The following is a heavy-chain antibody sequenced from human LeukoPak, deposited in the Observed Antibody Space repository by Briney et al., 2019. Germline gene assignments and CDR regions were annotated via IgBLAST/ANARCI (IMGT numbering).Heavy chain of an antibody. V-gene: IGHV1-18*01. CDR2: ISGNNDNP. Sequence: ASVKVSCKTSGYTFSNFGINWVRQAPGQGLEWMGWISGNNDNPNYGQKFQGRFTVTTDSSTSTAYMELRNLTFDDTAVYYCARDGTSADDYWGQGALVTVSS. J-gene: IGHJ4*02. CDR3: ARDGTSADDY. CDR1: GYTFSNFG. D-gene: IGHD1-26*01.